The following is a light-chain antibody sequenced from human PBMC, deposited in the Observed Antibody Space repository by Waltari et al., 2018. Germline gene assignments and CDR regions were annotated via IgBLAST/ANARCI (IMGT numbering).Light chain of an antibody. CDR2: AST. V-gene: IGKV1-17*01. Sequence: DIQMTQSPSSLSPSVGDTVTITRRASQGIGNYLNWFQQKPGKAPKLLIYASTTLQSGVPSRFSGIGSGTEFTLTINSLQPEDFATYYCLQHNSYPLTFGGGTKVEIK. CDR3: LQHNSYPLT. J-gene: IGKJ4*01. CDR1: QGIGNY.